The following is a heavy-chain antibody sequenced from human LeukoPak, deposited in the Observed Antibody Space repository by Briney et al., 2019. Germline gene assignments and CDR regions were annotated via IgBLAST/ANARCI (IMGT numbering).Heavy chain of an antibody. V-gene: IGHV3-7*01. D-gene: IGHD2-2*01. CDR3: ARGSIYCSSTSCYEFDY. CDR1: GFTFSYYW. CDR2: IREDGTEN. Sequence: GGSLRLSCAASGFTFSYYWMSWVRQAPGKGLEWVANIREDGTENYYVDSLRGRFSISRDNAKNSLYLQMNSLRAEDTAVYYCARGSIYCSSTSCYEFDYWGQGILVTVSS. J-gene: IGHJ4*02.